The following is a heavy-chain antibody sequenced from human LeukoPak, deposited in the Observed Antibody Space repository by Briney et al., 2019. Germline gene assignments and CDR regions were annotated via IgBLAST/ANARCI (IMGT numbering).Heavy chain of an antibody. Sequence: QPGGSLRLSCAASGLTFSSYGMHWVRQAPGKGLEWVAYIRYDGSNKHYADSVKGRFTISRDNSKNTLYLQMNSLRGEDTAVYYCAKDPPSPDPYSNYLFDYWGQGTLVTVSS. CDR2: IRYDGSNK. J-gene: IGHJ4*02. CDR3: AKDPPSPDPYSNYLFDY. V-gene: IGHV3-30*02. CDR1: GLTFSSYG. D-gene: IGHD4-11*01.